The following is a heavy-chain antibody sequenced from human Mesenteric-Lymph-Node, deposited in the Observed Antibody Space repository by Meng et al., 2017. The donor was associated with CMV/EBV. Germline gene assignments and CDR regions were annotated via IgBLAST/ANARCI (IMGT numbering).Heavy chain of an antibody. J-gene: IGHJ1*01. CDR2: INQDGSEK. CDR1: EFTFSNYW. CDR3: AKDEGSSWPEYFQH. D-gene: IGHD6-13*01. Sequence: GGSLRLSCAASEFTFSNYWMSWVRQAPGKGLESVANINQDGSEKYYVDSVKGRFTISKDNAKNSLYLQMNSLRAEDTAVYYCAKDEGSSWPEYFQHWGQGTLVTVSS. V-gene: IGHV3-7*03.